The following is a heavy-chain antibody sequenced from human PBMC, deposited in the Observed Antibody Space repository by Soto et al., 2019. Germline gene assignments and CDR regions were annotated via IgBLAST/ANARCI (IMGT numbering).Heavy chain of an antibody. CDR1: GFVFKDSS. CDR2: IRDRAYSYAT. J-gene: IGHJ4*02. D-gene: IGHD3-10*01. Sequence: VLLVESGGGLVQPEGSLKLSCAASGFVFKDSSIHWVRQASGKGLEWVGRIRDRAYSYATAYAASVKGRFTISRDDSSNTAYLQMNSLKTEDTAIYYCTRLISAAQDYWGQGTLVTVSS. V-gene: IGHV3-73*01. CDR3: TRLISAAQDY.